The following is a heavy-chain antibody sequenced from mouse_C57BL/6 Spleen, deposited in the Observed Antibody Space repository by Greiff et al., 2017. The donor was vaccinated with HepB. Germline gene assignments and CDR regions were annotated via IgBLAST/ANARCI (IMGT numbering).Heavy chain of an antibody. CDR2: INPYNGGT. CDR1: GYTFTDYY. D-gene: IGHD1-1*01. Sequence: EVQLQQSGPVLVKPGASVKMSCKASGYTFTDYYMNWVKQSHGKSLEWIGVINPYNGGTSYNQKFKGKATLTVDKSSSTAYMELNSLTSEDSAVYYCARRIYYYGSSHAMDYWGQGTSVTVSS. V-gene: IGHV1-19*01. J-gene: IGHJ4*01. CDR3: ARRIYYYGSSHAMDY.